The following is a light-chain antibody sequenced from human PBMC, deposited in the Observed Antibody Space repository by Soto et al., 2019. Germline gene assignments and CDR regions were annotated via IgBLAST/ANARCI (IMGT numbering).Light chain of an antibody. CDR2: DVN. CDR3: SSYTSSTTLYV. J-gene: IGLJ1*01. V-gene: IGLV2-14*01. CDR1: SSDVGVYNY. Sequence: QSALTQPASVSGSPGQSITISCTGTSSDVGVYNYVSWYQQHPGNAPKLMIYDVNNRPSGVSNRFSGSKSDKTASLTISGLQADDEADYYCSSYTSSTTLYVFGTGTKVTVL.